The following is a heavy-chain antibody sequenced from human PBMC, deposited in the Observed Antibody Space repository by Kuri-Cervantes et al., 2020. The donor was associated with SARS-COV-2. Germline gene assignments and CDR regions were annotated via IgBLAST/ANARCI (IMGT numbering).Heavy chain of an antibody. J-gene: IGHJ1*01. CDR2: ISYDGSDK. Sequence: AGSLSLSCAASGFTFSNYAIHWVRQAPGKGLEWVALISYDGSDKNYADSVKGRFTISRDNSKNTLYLQMNTLKTEDTAVFYFAGDASYSGSYGSFQHWGQGTLVTVSS. D-gene: IGHD1-26*01. CDR1: GFTFSNYA. V-gene: IGHV3-30*17. CDR3: AGDASYSGSYGSFQH.